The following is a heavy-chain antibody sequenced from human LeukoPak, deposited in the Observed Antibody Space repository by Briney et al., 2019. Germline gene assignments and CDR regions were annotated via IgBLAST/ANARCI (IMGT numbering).Heavy chain of an antibody. V-gene: IGHV1-69*13. J-gene: IGHJ6*02. CDR1: GGTFSSYA. D-gene: IGHD6-13*01. CDR2: IIPIFGTA. Sequence: SVKVSCKASGGTFSSYAISWVRQAPGQGLEWMGGIIPIFGTANYAQKFQGRVTITADESTSTAYMELSSLRSEDTAVYYCAREGIAAAGNYYGMDVWGQGTTVTVSS. CDR3: AREGIAAAGNYYGMDV.